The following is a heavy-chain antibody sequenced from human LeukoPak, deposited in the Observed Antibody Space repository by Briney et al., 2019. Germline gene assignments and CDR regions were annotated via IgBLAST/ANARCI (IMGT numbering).Heavy chain of an antibody. V-gene: IGHV3-30*04. CDR1: GFTFSSYA. CDR3: ATYRQVLLPFES. J-gene: IGHJ4*02. CDR2: ISYDGSNK. D-gene: IGHD2-8*02. Sequence: GGSLRLSCAASGFTFSSYAMHWVRQAPGKGLEWVAVISYDGSNKYYADSVKGRFTISRDNSKSTLSLQMNSLRAEDTAIYYCATYRQVLLPFESWGQGTLVTASS.